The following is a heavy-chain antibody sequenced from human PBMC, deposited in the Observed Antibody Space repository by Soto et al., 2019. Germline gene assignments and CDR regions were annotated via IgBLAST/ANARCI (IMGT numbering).Heavy chain of an antibody. D-gene: IGHD6-19*01. Sequence: QVQLVQSGAEVKKPGSSVKVSCKASGGTFSSYAISWVRQAPGQGLEWMGGIIPIFGTANYAQKFQGRATIAAKKSTSTAYIELSSLRAEETAVYYCARAQYSSGGYGYYYDGMDVWGPGTTVPVSS. V-gene: IGHV1-69*06. CDR3: ARAQYSSGGYGYYYDGMDV. CDR1: GGTFSSYA. CDR2: IIPIFGTA. J-gene: IGHJ6*02.